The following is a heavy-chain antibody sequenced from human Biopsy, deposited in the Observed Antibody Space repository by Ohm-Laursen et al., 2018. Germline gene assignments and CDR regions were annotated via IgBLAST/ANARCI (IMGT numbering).Heavy chain of an antibody. J-gene: IGHJ4*02. V-gene: IGHV1-18*04. Sequence: ASVKVSCKASGYTFTNYYMHWVRQAPGQGLEWMGWINTYNGNTNYAQNLQGRVTMTTDTSTSTAYMELRSLRSDDTAVYYCARERGGYKRTDYWGQGTLVTVSS. CDR3: ARERGGYKRTDY. D-gene: IGHD5-24*01. CDR2: INTYNGNT. CDR1: GYTFTNYY.